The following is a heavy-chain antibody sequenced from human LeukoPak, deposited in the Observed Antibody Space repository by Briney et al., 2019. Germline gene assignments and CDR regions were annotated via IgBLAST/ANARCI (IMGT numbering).Heavy chain of an antibody. J-gene: IGHJ3*02. CDR2: ISGSGGST. CDR1: GFTFSSYA. Sequence: PGGSLRLSCAASGFTFSSYAMSWVRQAPGKGLEWVSAISGSGGSTYYADSVKGRFTISRDNSKNTLYLQMNSLRAEDTAVYYCALHLTPYNWNLDNAFDIWGQGTMVTVSS. D-gene: IGHD1-20*01. V-gene: IGHV3-23*01. CDR3: ALHLTPYNWNLDNAFDI.